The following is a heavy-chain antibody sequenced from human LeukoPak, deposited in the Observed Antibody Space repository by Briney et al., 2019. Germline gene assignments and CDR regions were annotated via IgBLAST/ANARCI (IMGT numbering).Heavy chain of an antibody. D-gene: IGHD1-26*01. J-gene: IGHJ6*02. V-gene: IGHV5-51*01. CDR3: ARHRNSGTIKGYYYGMDV. Sequence: GESLKISCKGSGYSFTSYWIGWVRQMPGKGLEWMGIIYPGDSDTRYSPSFQGQVTISADKSISTAYLQWSSLKASDTAMYYCARHRNSGTIKGYYYGMDVWGQGTTVTVSS. CDR1: GYSFTSYW. CDR2: IYPGDSDT.